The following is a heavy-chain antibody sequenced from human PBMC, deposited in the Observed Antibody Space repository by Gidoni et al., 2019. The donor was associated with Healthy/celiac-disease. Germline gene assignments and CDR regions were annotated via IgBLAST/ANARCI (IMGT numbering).Heavy chain of an antibody. CDR1: GFTFSSYA. D-gene: IGHD1-26*01. Sequence: EVQLLESGGGLVQPGGSLRLSCAASGFTFSSYAMSWVRQAPGKGLEWVSAISGSGGSTYYADSVKGRFTISRDNSKNTLYLQMNSLRAEDTAVYYCAKGEAQYYYYYYGMDVWGQGTTVTVSS. J-gene: IGHJ6*02. CDR3: AKGEAQYYYYYYGMDV. CDR2: ISGSGGST. V-gene: IGHV3-23*01.